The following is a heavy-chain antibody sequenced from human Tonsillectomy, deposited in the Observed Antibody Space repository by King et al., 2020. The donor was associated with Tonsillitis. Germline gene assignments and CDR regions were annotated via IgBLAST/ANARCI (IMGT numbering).Heavy chain of an antibody. CDR3: ARNPYHYDSSGYGLIFSDAFDL. CDR1: GYSFTNYW. CDR2: IDPSDSYT. Sequence: QLVQSGAEVKKPGESLRISCKGSGYSFTNYWISWVRQMPRKGLEWMGRIDPSDSYTNYSPSFQGHVTISADKSISTAYLQWSSLKASDTAMYYCARNPYHYDSSGYGLIFSDAFDLWGQGKMVTVSS. D-gene: IGHD3-22*01. V-gene: IGHV5-10-1*03. J-gene: IGHJ3*01.